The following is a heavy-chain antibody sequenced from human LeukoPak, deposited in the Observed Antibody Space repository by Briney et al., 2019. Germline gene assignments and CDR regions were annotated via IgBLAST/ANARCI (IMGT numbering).Heavy chain of an antibody. CDR1: GFTFSDYY. D-gene: IGHD3-22*01. CDR3: AKDSDHGLSYYDSSGLHDY. CDR2: ISSSSSTI. V-gene: IGHV3-11*01. J-gene: IGHJ4*02. Sequence: RGSLRLSCAASGFTFSDYYMSWIRQAPGKGLEWVSYISSSSSTICYADSVKGRFTISRDNSKNTLYLQMNSLRAEDTAVYYCAKDSDHGLSYYDSSGLHDYWGQGTLVTVSS.